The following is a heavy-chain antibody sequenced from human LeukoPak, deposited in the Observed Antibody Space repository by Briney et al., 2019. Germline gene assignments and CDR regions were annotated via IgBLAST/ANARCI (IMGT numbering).Heavy chain of an antibody. CDR3: ATRVAPPSDYYYGMDV. D-gene: IGHD2-15*01. J-gene: IGHJ6*02. V-gene: IGHV1-24*01. CDR2: FDPEDGET. CDR1: GYTLTELS. Sequence: GASVKVSCKVSGYTLTELSMHWVRQAPGKGLEWMGGFDPEDGETIYAQKFQGRVTMTEDTSTDTAYMELSSLRSEDTAVYYCATRVAPPSDYYYGMDVWGQGTTVTVSS.